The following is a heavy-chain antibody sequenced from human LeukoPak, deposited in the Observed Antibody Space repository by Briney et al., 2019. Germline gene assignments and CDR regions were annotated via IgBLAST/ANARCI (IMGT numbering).Heavy chain of an antibody. D-gene: IGHD6-19*01. CDR2: IYPSDSDT. V-gene: IGHV5-51*01. CDR1: GYTFTSQW. J-gene: IGHJ6*03. Sequence: GESLKISCKGSGYTFTSQWIGWVRQMPGKGLEWMGIIYPSDSDTRYSPSFAGHVTISVDKSISTAYLQWSRLKASDTAMYYCARTIAVAGMYYYYYMDVWGKGTTVTISS. CDR3: ARTIAVAGMYYYYYMDV.